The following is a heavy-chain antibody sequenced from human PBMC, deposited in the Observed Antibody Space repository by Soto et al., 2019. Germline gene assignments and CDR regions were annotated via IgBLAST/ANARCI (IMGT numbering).Heavy chain of an antibody. CDR2: ISSSSSSTI. D-gene: IGHD3-9*01. CDR1: GFTFSSYS. CDR3: ARDLPYDILTGGSFDY. V-gene: IGHV3-48*01. Sequence: GGSLRLSCAASGFTFSSYSMNWVRQAPGKGLEWVSYISSSSSSTIYYADSVKGRFTISRDNAKNSLYLQMNSLRAEDTAVYYCARDLPYDILTGGSFDYWGQGTLVTVSS. J-gene: IGHJ4*02.